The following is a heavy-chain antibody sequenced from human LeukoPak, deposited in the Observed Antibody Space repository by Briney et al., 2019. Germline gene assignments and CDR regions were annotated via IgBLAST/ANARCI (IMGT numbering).Heavy chain of an antibody. D-gene: IGHD6-19*01. J-gene: IGHJ6*02. V-gene: IGHV3-23*01. CDR1: GFTFSNYA. CDR2: ISGSGGST. CDR3: ARAVAVAGTAYYYGMDV. Sequence: GGSLRLSCAASGFTFSNYAMSWVRQAPGKGLEWVSAISGSGGSTYYADSVKGRFTISRDNSKNTLYLQMNSLRAEDTAVYYCARAVAVAGTAYYYGMDVWGQGTTVTVSS.